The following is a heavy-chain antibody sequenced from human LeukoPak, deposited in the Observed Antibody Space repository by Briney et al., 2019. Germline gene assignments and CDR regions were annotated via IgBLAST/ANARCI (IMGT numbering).Heavy chain of an antibody. Sequence: ASVKVSCKASGGTFSCYAISWVRQAPGQGLVWMGWISAYNGNTNYAQKFQGRVTMTRDTSISTAYMELSRLRSDDTAVYYCARTYSSGSYTPFYYYYMDVWGKGTTVTVSS. CDR1: GGTFSCYA. CDR3: ARTYSSGSYTPFYYYYMDV. D-gene: IGHD6-19*01. V-gene: IGHV1-2*02. CDR2: ISAYNGNT. J-gene: IGHJ6*03.